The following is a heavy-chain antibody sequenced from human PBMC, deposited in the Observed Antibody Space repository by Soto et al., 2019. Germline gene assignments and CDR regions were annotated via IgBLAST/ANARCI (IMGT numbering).Heavy chain of an antibody. CDR2: IYSGGDT. CDR3: ASAAVTAPDY. CDR1: GFTFSTYW. D-gene: IGHD2-21*02. V-gene: IGHV3-53*01. Sequence: GGSLRLSCEASGFTFSTYWMHWVRQAPGKGLEWVSVIYSGGDTYYADSVKGRFTISRDNSKNTLYLQMNSLRAEDTAVYYCASAAVTAPDYWGQGTLVTVS. J-gene: IGHJ4*02.